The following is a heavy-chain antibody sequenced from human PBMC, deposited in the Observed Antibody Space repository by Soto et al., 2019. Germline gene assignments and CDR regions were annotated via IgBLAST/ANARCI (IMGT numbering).Heavy chain of an antibody. Sequence: PSETLSHTCTVSGGSISSYYWSWIRQPPGKGLEWIGYIYYSGSTNYNPSLKSRVTISVDTSKNQFSLKLSSVTAEDTAVYYCAKGIKAVTRGHSFDYWGQGTLVTVSS. J-gene: IGHJ4*02. D-gene: IGHD4-4*01. V-gene: IGHV4-59*12. CDR3: AKGIKAVTRGHSFDY. CDR2: IYYSGST. CDR1: GGSISSYY.